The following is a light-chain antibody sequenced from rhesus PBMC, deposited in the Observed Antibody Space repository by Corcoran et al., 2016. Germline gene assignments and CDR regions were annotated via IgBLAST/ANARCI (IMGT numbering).Light chain of an antibody. Sequence: DIQMTQSPSSLSASVGDKVTITCRASQGISSWLAWYQQTQGKAPKPLIYAASSLQSVVPSRFSGIGSGTDYTLTISSLQPEDFATYYCQQGYNTPFTFGPGTKLDIK. CDR3: QQGYNTPFT. V-gene: IGKV1-18*01. CDR1: QGISSW. J-gene: IGKJ3*01. CDR2: AAS.